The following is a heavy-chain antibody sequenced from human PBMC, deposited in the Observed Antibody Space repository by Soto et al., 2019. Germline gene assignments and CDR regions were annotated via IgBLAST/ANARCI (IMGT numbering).Heavy chain of an antibody. CDR2: ISAYNGNT. CDR1: GYTFTSYG. CDR3: ARESGFGYYDFWSGYYLGMDV. D-gene: IGHD3-3*01. J-gene: IGHJ6*02. Sequence: GASVNVSCKASGYTFTSYGISWVRQAPGQGLEWMGWISAYNGNTNYAQKLQGRVTMTTDTSTGTAYMELRSLRSDDTAVYYCARESGFGYYDFWSGYYLGMDVWGQGTTVTVSS. V-gene: IGHV1-18*01.